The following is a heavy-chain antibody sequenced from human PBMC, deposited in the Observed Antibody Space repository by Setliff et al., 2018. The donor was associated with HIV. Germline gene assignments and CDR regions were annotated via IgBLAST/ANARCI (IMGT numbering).Heavy chain of an antibody. J-gene: IGHJ5*02. V-gene: IGHV3-21*01. CDR2: ISSSSSYI. Sequence: PGGSLRLSCAASGFTFSSYSMNWVRQAPGKGLEWVSSISSSSSYIYYADSVKGRFTISRDNAKNSLYLQMNSLRAEDTAVYYCARSAMVRGVLRGFDPWGQGTLVTVSS. D-gene: IGHD3-10*01. CDR1: GFTFSSYS. CDR3: ARSAMVRGVLRGFDP.